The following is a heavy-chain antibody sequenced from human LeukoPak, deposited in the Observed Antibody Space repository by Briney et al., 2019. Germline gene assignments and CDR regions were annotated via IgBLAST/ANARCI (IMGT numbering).Heavy chain of an antibody. CDR3: AKGQELDDGVFDS. D-gene: IGHD1-1*01. CDR2: IRSNGDTT. J-gene: IGHJ4*02. CDR1: GFTFSSIA. V-gene: IGHV3-23*01. Sequence: GGSLRLSCAASGFTFSSIAMTWVRQAPGEGLEWVSSIRSNGDTTYNADSVKGRFTISRGNSKNTLYLQMNSLRVEDTAIYYCAKGQELDDGVFDSWGQGTLVTVSS.